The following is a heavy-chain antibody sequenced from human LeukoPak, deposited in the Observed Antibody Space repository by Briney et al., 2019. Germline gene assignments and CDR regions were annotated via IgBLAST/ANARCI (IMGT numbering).Heavy chain of an antibody. J-gene: IGHJ5*02. D-gene: IGHD6-19*01. CDR1: GFTFSNYW. CDR3: VRSVAVTFDP. Sequence: GGSLRLSCAASGFTFSNYWMHCVPQAPGKGLVWVSCINTDGTTTKYAGSVKGRFNISRDNARNTLFLQMNSLRAEDTAVYYCVRSVAVTFDPWGQGTLVTVSS. V-gene: IGHV3-74*03. CDR2: INTDGTTT.